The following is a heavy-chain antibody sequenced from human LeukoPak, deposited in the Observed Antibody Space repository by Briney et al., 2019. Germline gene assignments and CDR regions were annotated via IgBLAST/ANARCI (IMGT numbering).Heavy chain of an antibody. Sequence: SETLSLTCTVSGGSISSYYWSWIRQPPGKGLEWIGYIYYSGSTNYNPSLKSRVTISVDTSKNQFSLNLSSVTAADTAVYYCASVLRYFDWLLPGGNFDYWGQGTLVTVSS. CDR1: GGSISSYY. J-gene: IGHJ4*02. CDR2: IYYSGST. CDR3: ASVLRYFDWLLPGGNFDY. V-gene: IGHV4-59*12. D-gene: IGHD3-9*01.